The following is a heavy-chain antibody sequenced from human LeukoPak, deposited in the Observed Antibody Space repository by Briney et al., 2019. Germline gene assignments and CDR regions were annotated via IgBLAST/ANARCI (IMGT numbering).Heavy chain of an antibody. V-gene: IGHV3-11*04. J-gene: IGHJ4*02. CDR1: GFTVSNTY. CDR3: ASSSWSRNFDY. D-gene: IGHD6-13*01. CDR2: ISSSGSTI. Sequence: AGGSLRLSCAASGFTVSNTYMSWVRQAPGKGLKWVSYISSSGSTIYYADSVKGRFTISRDNAKNSLYLQMNSLRAEDTAVYYCASSSWSRNFDYWGQGTLVTVSS.